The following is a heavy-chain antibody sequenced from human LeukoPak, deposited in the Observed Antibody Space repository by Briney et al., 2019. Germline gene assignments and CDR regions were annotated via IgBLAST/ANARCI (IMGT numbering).Heavy chain of an antibody. CDR1: GFTFNNYA. J-gene: IGHJ4*02. Sequence: GGSLRLSCAASGFTFNNYAMNWVRQAPGKGLEWVSGISGSGGSTYYADSVKGQFTISRDNSKNTLYLRMNSLRAEDTAVYYCAKASGGYYFEYWGQGTLVTVSS. D-gene: IGHD6-19*01. CDR3: AKASGGYYFEY. V-gene: IGHV3-23*01. CDR2: ISGSGGST.